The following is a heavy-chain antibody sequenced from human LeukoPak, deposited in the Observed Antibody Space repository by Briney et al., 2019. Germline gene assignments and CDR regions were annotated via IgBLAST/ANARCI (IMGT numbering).Heavy chain of an antibody. J-gene: IGHJ4*02. Sequence: PGGSLRLSCAASGFTFSSYAMSWVRQAPGKGLEWVSAISGSGGSTYYADSVKGRSTISRDNSKNTLYLQINSLTAEDTAVYYCAQKDGSFFDYWRQGTMVSVSS. D-gene: IGHD6-13*01. V-gene: IGHV3-23*01. CDR2: ISGSGGST. CDR3: AQKDGSFFDY. CDR1: GFTFSSYA.